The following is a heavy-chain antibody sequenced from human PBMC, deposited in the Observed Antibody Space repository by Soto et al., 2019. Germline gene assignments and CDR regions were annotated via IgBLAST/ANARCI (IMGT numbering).Heavy chain of an antibody. V-gene: IGHV1-8*01. CDR1: GYTFTSYE. CDR3: ARGQSGYSSGWSPNDY. D-gene: IGHD6-19*01. CDR2: MNPNSGNT. J-gene: IGHJ4*02. Sequence: QVQLVQSGAEVKKPGASVKVSCKASGYTFTSYEINWVRQATGQGLEWMGWMNPNSGNTGYAQKFQGRVTITRNTSISKAYSEVSSLRSEDTAVYYCARGQSGYSSGWSPNDYWGQGTLVTVSS.